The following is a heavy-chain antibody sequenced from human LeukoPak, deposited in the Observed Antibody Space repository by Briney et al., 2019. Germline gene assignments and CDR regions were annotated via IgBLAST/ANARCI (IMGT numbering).Heavy chain of an antibody. CDR1: GFTFSSYA. V-gene: IGHV3-7*03. CDR2: IKQDGSKI. Sequence: GSLRLSCAASGFTFSSYAMSWVRQAPGKGLEWVANIKQDGSKIYYVDSVKGRFTISRDNAKNSLYLQMNSLRAEDTAVYYCAGPKFDPWGQGTLVTVSS. CDR3: AGPKFDP. J-gene: IGHJ5*02.